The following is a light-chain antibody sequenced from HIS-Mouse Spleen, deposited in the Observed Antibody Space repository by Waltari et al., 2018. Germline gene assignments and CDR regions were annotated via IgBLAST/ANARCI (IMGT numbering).Light chain of an antibody. J-gene: IGLJ3*02. V-gene: IGLV2-23*01. Sequence: QSALTQPASVSGSPGQSITISCPGTSSDVGSYNLVSWYPQHPGKAPNLLIYEGSKRPSGVSNRFSGSKSGNTASLTISGLHAEDEADYYCCSYAGSSTWVFGGGTKLTVL. CDR2: EGS. CDR3: CSYAGSSTWV. CDR1: SSDVGSYNL.